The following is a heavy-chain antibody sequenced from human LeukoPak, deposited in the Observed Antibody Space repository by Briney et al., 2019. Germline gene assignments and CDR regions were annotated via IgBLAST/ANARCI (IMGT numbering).Heavy chain of an antibody. J-gene: IGHJ6*03. CDR2: TYSSGST. Sequence: PSQTLSLTCTVSGGSISSGSYYWSWIRQPAGKGLEWIGRTYSSGSTNYNPSLRSRVTMSVDTSKNQFSLKLSSVTAADTAVYYCARTPYSGSYQDYYYYYMDVWGKGTTVTISS. V-gene: IGHV4-61*02. CDR1: GGSISSGSYY. D-gene: IGHD1-26*01. CDR3: ARTPYSGSYQDYYYYYMDV.